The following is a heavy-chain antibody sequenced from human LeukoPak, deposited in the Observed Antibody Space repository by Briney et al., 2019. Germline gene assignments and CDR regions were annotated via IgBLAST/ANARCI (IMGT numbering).Heavy chain of an antibody. Sequence: GGSLRLSCAASGFTFSDYYMSWIRQAPGKGLEWVSYISSRGSTIYYADSVKGRFTISRDNSKNTLYLQMNSLRAEDTAVYYCAREGPPHTYYYDSSGYSGGDYFDYWGQGTLVTVSS. CDR3: AREGPPHTYYYDSSGYSGGDYFDY. J-gene: IGHJ4*02. CDR2: ISSRGSTI. D-gene: IGHD3-22*01. V-gene: IGHV3-11*04. CDR1: GFTFSDYY.